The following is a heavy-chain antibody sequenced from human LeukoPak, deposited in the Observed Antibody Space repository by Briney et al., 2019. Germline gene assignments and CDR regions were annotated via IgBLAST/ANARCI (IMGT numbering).Heavy chain of an antibody. V-gene: IGHV4-59*11. CDR2: IHNSGST. CDR1: GGSISSHY. Sequence: SETLSLTCTVSGGSISSHYWSWIRQPPGKGLEWIGYIHNSGSTNYSPSLKSRVTISLDTSKNQLSLKLSSVTAADTAVYYCASGVANRGQGTLVTVSS. D-gene: IGHD5-12*01. CDR3: ASGVAN. J-gene: IGHJ4*02.